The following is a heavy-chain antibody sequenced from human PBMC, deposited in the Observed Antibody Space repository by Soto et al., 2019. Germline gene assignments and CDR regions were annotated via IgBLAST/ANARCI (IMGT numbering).Heavy chain of an antibody. CDR1: GVTFSNYA. V-gene: IGHV3-30-3*01. D-gene: IGHD6-13*01. CDR2: ISFDGNDQ. Sequence: QVLLVESGGGMVQPGRSLRLSCAASGVTFSNYAMHWVRQAPGKGLDWVAAISFDGNDQYYADSVKGRFTISRDNSRNTLFLQMNSLSGYDTSVYYCARVLLPGAAPWQEYFQFRGQGTLVTVSS. J-gene: IGHJ1*01. CDR3: ARVLLPGAAPWQEYFQF.